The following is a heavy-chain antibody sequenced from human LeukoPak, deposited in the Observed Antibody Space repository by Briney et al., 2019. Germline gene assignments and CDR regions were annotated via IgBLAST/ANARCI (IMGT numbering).Heavy chain of an antibody. CDR1: GGSISSHY. CDR3: ARVRYSGYDYVYGDYDWSPWYSDL. CDR2: IYYRGST. V-gene: IGHV4-59*11. Sequence: AETLSLTCTVSGGSISSHYWSWIWQPPGKGLEWIGYIYYRGSTNYNPTLKSRVTMSVDTSKNQFSLKLSSVTAADTAVYYCARVRYSGYDYVYGDYDWSPWYSDLWGRGTLVTVSS. J-gene: IGHJ2*01. D-gene: IGHD5-12*01.